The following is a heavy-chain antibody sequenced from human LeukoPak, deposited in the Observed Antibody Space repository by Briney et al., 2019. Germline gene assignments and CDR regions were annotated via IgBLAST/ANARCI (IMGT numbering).Heavy chain of an antibody. J-gene: IGHJ5*02. V-gene: IGHV1-69*05. CDR2: IIPIFGTA. CDR3: ARGRRAYCGGDCHNWFDP. CDR1: GGTFSSYA. Sequence: SVKVSCKASGGTFSSYAISWVRQAPGQGLEWMGGIIPIFGTANYAQKFQGRVTITRNTSISTAYMELSSLRSEDTAVYYCARGRRAYCGGDCHNWFDPWGQGTLVTVSS. D-gene: IGHD2-21*01.